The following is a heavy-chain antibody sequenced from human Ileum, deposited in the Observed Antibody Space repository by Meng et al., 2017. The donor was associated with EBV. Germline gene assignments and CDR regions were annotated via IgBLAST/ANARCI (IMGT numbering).Heavy chain of an antibody. CDR1: GSSLSPYNW. CDR3: ARNSESGSYIDY. J-gene: IGHJ4*02. CDR2: IYYSGPT. V-gene: IGHV4-28*01. Sequence: QVLQKHGDVGLVKPSAPLPLPCCVPGSSLSPYNWWGWIRPPPGKGLEWIGHIYYSGPTYNNPSLKSRVTMSIDPSKNQFSLKLSSVTAVDTAVYYCARNSESGSYIDYWGLGTLVTVSS. D-gene: IGHD1-26*01.